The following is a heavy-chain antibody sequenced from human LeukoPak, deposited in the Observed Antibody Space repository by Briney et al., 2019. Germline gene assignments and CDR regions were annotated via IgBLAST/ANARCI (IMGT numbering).Heavy chain of an antibody. Sequence: SETLSLTCTVSGGSISGYYCTWIRQPPGKGLEWIGYIYYSGTTNYNPSLKSRVTASVDTSKNQFSLKLSSVTAADTAVYYCARSLRYCSGGSCYYTMDVWGQGTTVTVSS. D-gene: IGHD2-15*01. CDR3: ARSLRYCSGGSCYYTMDV. J-gene: IGHJ6*02. V-gene: IGHV4-59*01. CDR1: GGSISGYY. CDR2: IYYSGTT.